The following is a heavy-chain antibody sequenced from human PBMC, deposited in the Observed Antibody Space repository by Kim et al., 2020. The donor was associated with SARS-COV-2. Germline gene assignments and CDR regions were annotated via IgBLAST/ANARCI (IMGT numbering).Heavy chain of an antibody. J-gene: IGHJ4*02. CDR3: ARGRGKMATIFGY. D-gene: IGHD5-12*01. V-gene: IGHV1-69*01. Sequence: APKFQGRVKITAEEYTSTAYMELSSLRSEDTAVYYCARGRGKMATIFGYWGQGTLVTVSS.